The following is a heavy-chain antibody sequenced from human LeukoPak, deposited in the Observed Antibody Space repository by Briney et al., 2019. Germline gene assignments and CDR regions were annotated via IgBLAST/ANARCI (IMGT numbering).Heavy chain of an antibody. CDR1: GYTFTRYD. D-gene: IGHD3-22*01. V-gene: IGHV1-8*01. CDR3: ARGGRYYDSSGYYYVWNY. J-gene: IGHJ4*02. CDR2: MNPNSGNT. Sequence: VASVKVSSKASGYTFTRYDINWVRQAPGQGLEWMGWMNPNSGNTGYAQKFQGRVTMTRNTSISTAYMELSSLRSEDTAVYYCARGGRYYDSSGYYYVWNYWGQGTLVTVSS.